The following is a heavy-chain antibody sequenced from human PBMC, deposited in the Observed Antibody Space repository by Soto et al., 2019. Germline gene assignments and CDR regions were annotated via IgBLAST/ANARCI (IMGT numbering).Heavy chain of an antibody. D-gene: IGHD1-26*01. V-gene: IGHV3-9*01. J-gene: IGHJ6*02. CDR3: AKDMDGPHHLPNRWDYYYYYGMDV. CDR1: GFTFDDYA. CDR2: ISWNSGSI. Sequence: GGSLRLSCAASGFTFDDYAMHWVRQAPGKGLEWVSGISWNSGSIGYADSVKGRFTISRDNAKNSLYLQMNSLRAEDTALYYCAKDMDGPHHLPNRWDYYYYYGMDVWGQGTTVTVSS.